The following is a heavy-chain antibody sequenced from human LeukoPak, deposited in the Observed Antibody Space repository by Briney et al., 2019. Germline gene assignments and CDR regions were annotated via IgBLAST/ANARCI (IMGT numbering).Heavy chain of an antibody. J-gene: IGHJ5*02. Sequence: GRSLRLSCAASGFTFSSYGMHWVRQAPGKGLEWVAVIWYDGSNKYYADSVKGRFTISRDNSKNTLYLQMNSLRAEDTAVYYCAEDSGFGELLLWWFDPWGQGTLVTVSS. D-gene: IGHD3-10*01. CDR3: AEDSGFGELLLWWFDP. CDR2: IWYDGSNK. CDR1: GFTFSSYG. V-gene: IGHV3-33*06.